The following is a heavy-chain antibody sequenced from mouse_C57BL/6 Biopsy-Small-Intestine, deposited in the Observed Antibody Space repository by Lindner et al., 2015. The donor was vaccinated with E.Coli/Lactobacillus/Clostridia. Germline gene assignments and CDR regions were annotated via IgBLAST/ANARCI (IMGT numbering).Heavy chain of an antibody. J-gene: IGHJ4*01. CDR1: GAPFSSNT. D-gene: IGHD2-5*01. Sequence: SVKVSCKASGAPFSSNTISWVRQAPGQGLEWMGRIIPILGIANYAEKFLGRVTITADKSTSTAYMDLNSLRSEDTAVYYCARENRDSNYSLHYYYGMDVWGQGTTVTVSP. CDR3: ARENRDSNYSLHYYYGMDV. V-gene: IGHV1-53*01. CDR2: IIPILGIA.